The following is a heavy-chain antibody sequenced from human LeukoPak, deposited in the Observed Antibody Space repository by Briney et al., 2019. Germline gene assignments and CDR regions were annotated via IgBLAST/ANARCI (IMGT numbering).Heavy chain of an antibody. Sequence: GGFLRLSCAASGFSFSSYWMHWVRQAPGKGLVWVSLIKSDGSTNYADSVKGRFTISRDNAKNTVSLQMNSLRAEDTGVYYCARAPSEIGGYYPEYFRHWGQGTLVTVSS. CDR1: GFSFSSYW. J-gene: IGHJ1*01. CDR3: ARAPSEIGGYYPEYFRH. D-gene: IGHD3-22*01. V-gene: IGHV3-74*01. CDR2: IKSDGST.